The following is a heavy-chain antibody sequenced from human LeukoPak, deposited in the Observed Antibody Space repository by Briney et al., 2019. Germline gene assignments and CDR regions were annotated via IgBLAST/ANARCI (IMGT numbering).Heavy chain of an antibody. CDR2: ISSSGSTI. CDR3: AREGITIFGVVIIRDFDY. CDR1: GFTFSDYY. J-gene: IGHJ4*02. D-gene: IGHD3-3*01. V-gene: IGHV3-11*04. Sequence: GGSLRLSCAASGFTFSDYYMSWIRQAPGKGLEWVSYISSSGSTIYYADSVKGRFTISRDNAKNSLYLQMNSLRAEDTAVYYCAREGITIFGVVIIRDFDYWGQGTLVTVSS.